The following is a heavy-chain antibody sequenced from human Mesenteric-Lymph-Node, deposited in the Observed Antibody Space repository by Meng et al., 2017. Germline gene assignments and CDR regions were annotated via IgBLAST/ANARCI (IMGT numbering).Heavy chain of an antibody. CDR2: ISGSGSDP. D-gene: IGHD4-23*01. CDR3: ARLAVKYDYAGNDY. CDR1: GFTFSSYS. V-gene: IGHV3-21*04. J-gene: IGHJ4*02. Sequence: GGSLRLSCAASGFTFSSYSMNWVRQAPGKGLEWVSYISGSGSDPSFAESVKGRFTISRDSSRNTVFLQMNNLSGDDTAIYYCARLAVKYDYAGNDYWGQGTLVTVSS.